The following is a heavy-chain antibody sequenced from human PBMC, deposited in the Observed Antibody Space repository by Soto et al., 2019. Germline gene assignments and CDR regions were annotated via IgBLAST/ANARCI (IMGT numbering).Heavy chain of an antibody. D-gene: IGHD2-15*01. CDR3: ASRRFRYCSGGSCYSGFDP. J-gene: IGHJ5*02. V-gene: IGHV4-34*01. CDR1: GGSFSGYY. CDR2: INHSGST. Sequence: PLETLSLTCAVYGGSFSGYYWSWIRQPPGKGLEWIGEINHSGSTNYNPSLKSRVTISVDTSKNQFSLKLSSVTAADTAVYYCASRRFRYCSGGSCYSGFDPWGQGTLVTVSS.